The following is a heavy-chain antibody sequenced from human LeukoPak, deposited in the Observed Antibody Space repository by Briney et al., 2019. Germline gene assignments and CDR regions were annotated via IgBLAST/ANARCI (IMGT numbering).Heavy chain of an antibody. CDR2: INSDGNTT. D-gene: IGHD1-26*01. CDR3: AREGTNSSGRLFDF. J-gene: IGHJ4*02. Sequence: GGSLRLSSAASGFTFSRSWMHWVRQVPRKGLMWVSRINSDGNTTNYADSVKGRFTISRDNAKNTLYLQMNSLRVEDAAVYYCAREGTNSSGRLFDFWGQGSLVTVSS. CDR1: GFTFSRSW. V-gene: IGHV3-74*01.